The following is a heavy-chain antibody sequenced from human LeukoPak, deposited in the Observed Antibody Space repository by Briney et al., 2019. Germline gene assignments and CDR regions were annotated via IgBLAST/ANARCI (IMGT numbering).Heavy chain of an antibody. V-gene: IGHV1-8*03. J-gene: IGHJ5*02. CDR2: MNPNSGNT. D-gene: IGHD2-15*01. CDR1: GYTFTSYD. CDR3: ARDVGDNWFDP. Sequence: GASVKVSCKASGYTFTSYDINWVRQATGQGLEWMGWMNPNSGNTGYAQKFQGRVTITRSTSISTAYMELSSLRSEDTAVYYCARDVGDNWFDPWGQGTLVSVSS.